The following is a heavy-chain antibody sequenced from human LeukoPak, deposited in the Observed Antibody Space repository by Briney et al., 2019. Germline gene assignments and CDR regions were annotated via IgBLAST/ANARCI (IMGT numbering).Heavy chain of an antibody. CDR1: GFTFSSHW. Sequence: GGSLRLSCAASGFTFSSHWMHWVRQAPGKGLVWVSRINSDASRTSYADSVKGRVTISRDNAKNTLYLQMSSLRAEDTAVYYCARDRGYGFDYWGQGTLVTVSS. J-gene: IGHJ4*02. V-gene: IGHV3-74*01. CDR3: ARDRGYGFDY. CDR2: INSDASRT. D-gene: IGHD3-22*01.